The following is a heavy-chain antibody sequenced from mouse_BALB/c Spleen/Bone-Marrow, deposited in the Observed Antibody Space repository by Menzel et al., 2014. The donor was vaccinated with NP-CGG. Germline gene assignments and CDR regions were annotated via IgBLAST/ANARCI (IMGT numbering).Heavy chain of an antibody. CDR1: GFTFSSFG. J-gene: IGHJ2*01. CDR3: VRSGSSSGYFDY. V-gene: IGHV5-17*02. CDR2: ISSGSSTI. Sequence: EVQLVESGGGLVQPGGSRKLSCAASGFTFSSFGMHWVRQAPEKGLEWVAYISSGSSTIYYGDTVMGRFTISRDNPKKTLFLQMTSLRSEDTATYYCVRSGSSSGYFDYWGQGTTLTGSS. D-gene: IGHD1-1*01.